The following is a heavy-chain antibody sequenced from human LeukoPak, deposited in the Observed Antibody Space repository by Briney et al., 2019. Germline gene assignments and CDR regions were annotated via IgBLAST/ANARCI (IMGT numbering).Heavy chain of an antibody. CDR1: AFTFRTYW. CDR3: TRDASGDTNSGPRMDV. D-gene: IGHD1-26*01. CDR2: IKPDGSEK. Sequence: GGSLRLSCAASAFTFRTYWMSWVRQAPGKGLEWVAMIKPDGSEKYYVDSVKGLFTISRDNAKNSLYLQMSSLRAEGTAVYYCTRDASGDTNSGPRMDVWGQGTTVTVSS. V-gene: IGHV3-7*05. J-gene: IGHJ6*02.